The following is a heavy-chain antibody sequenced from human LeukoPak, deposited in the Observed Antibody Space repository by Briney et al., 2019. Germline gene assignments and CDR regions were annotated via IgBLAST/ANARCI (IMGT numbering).Heavy chain of an antibody. CDR2: INTDGSST. D-gene: IGHD1-26*01. CDR3: AKLVGTTTGDY. Sequence: TGGSLRLSCAASGFTFSSYWMHWVRQAPGKGLVWVSRINTDGSSTSYADSVKGRFTISRDNAKNTLYLQMNSLRAEDTAVYYCAKLVGTTTGDYWGQGTLVTVSS. V-gene: IGHV3-74*01. CDR1: GFTFSSYW. J-gene: IGHJ4*02.